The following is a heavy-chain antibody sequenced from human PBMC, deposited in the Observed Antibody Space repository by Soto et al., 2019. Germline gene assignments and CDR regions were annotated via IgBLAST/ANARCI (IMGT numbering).Heavy chain of an antibody. CDR2: LYSGGVA. CDR1: GFIVRDNF. J-gene: IGHJ3*01. Sequence: XGSLILTCSVSGFIVRDNFRVWIRQTPGKGLEWVSALYSGGVAYYAAAVKGRFIVSRDKSENTLYLKMTILGADDSAIYYCVRDCVKEASQTLRDAFDLWGQGILVTVSS. CDR3: VRDCVKEASQTLRDAFDL. D-gene: IGHD2-21*01. V-gene: IGHV3-53*01.